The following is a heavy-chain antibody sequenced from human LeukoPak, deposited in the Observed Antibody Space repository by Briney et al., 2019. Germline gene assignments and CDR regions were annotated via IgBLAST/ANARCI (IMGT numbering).Heavy chain of an antibody. V-gene: IGHV4-59*01. CDR3: ARGLGILSYYYYYMDV. CDR1: GGSISSYY. Sequence: SETLSLTCTVSGGSISSYYWSWIRQPRGKGLEWIGYIYYSGSTNYNPSLKSRVTISVDTSKNQFSLKLSSVTAADTAVYYCARGLGILSYYYYYMDVWGKGTTVTVSS. J-gene: IGHJ6*03. CDR2: IYYSGST. D-gene: IGHD2/OR15-2a*01.